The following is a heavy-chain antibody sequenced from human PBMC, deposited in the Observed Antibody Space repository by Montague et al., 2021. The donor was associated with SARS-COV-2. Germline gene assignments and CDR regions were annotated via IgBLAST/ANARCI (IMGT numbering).Heavy chain of an antibody. CDR2: IDWDDDK. CDR1: GFSLSTSGMC. Sequence: PGLVKPTQTLTLTCTFSGFSLSTSGMCVSWIRQPPGKALEWLARIDWDDDKYYSTSLKTRLTISKDTSRSQVVLTMTNMDPVDTATYYCARIHYGSGSSPLDYWGQGTLVTVSS. CDR3: ARIHYGSGSSPLDY. D-gene: IGHD3-10*01. V-gene: IGHV2-70*11. J-gene: IGHJ4*02.